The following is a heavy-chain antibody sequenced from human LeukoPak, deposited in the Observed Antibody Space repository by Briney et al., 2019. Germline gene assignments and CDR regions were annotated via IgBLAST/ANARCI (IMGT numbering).Heavy chain of an antibody. CDR3: ARDYDSSGYYSWFDP. J-gene: IGHJ5*02. Sequence: GGSLRLYCAASGFTVSSNHMSWVRQAPGKGLEWVSVIYSGGSTYYADSVKGRFTISRDNSKNTLYLQMNSLRTEDTAVYYCARDYDSSGYYSWFDPWGQGTLVTVSS. CDR1: GFTVSSNH. V-gene: IGHV3-66*01. D-gene: IGHD3-22*01. CDR2: IYSGGST.